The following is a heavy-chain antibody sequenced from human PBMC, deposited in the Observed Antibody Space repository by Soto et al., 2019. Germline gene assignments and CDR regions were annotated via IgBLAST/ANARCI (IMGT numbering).Heavy chain of an antibody. V-gene: IGHV3-23*01. J-gene: IGHJ4*02. D-gene: IGHD3-22*01. CDR3: AKSSSSGYYSWYFDY. Sequence: GGSLRLSCAASGFTFRTYAMHWVRQAPGEGLEWVAAISSSGGSRFYADSVKGRFTISRDNSKNTLYLQMNSLRAEDTAVYYCAKSSSSGYYSWYFDYWGQGTLVTVSS. CDR2: ISSSGGSR. CDR1: GFTFRTYA.